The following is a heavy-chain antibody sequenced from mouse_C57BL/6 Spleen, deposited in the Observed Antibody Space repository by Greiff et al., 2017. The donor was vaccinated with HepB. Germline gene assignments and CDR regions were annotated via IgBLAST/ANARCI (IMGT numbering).Heavy chain of an antibody. CDR1: GYTFTSYW. CDR3: ARGNWERYFDV. V-gene: IGHV1-55*01. J-gene: IGHJ1*03. D-gene: IGHD4-1*01. Sequence: VKLQESGAELVKPGASVKMSCKASGYTFTSYWITWVKQRPGQGLEWIGDIYPGSGSTNYNEKFKSKATLTVDTASSTAYMQLSSLTSEDSAVYCCARGNWERYFDVWGTGTTVTVSS. CDR2: IYPGSGST.